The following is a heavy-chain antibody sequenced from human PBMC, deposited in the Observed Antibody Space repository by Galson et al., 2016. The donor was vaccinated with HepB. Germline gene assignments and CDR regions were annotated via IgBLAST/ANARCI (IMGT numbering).Heavy chain of an antibody. Sequence: PALVKPTQTLTLTCTFSGFSLSTSGVGVGWIRQPPGKAPEWLAVIYWDDDKHYSPPLKSRLTITKDTSKNQVVLTMTNMDPVDTATYYCSHKVWYDHIYYMDVWGKGTTVTVSS. D-gene: IGHD1-1*01. V-gene: IGHV2-5*02. CDR1: GFSLSTSGVG. J-gene: IGHJ6*03. CDR3: SHKVWYDHIYYMDV. CDR2: IYWDDDK.